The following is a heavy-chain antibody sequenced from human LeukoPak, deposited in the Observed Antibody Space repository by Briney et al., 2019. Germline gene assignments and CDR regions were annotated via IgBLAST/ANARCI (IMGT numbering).Heavy chain of an antibody. V-gene: IGHV1-46*01. CDR1: GYTFTSYY. Sequence: ASVKVSCKASGYTFTSYYMHWVRQAPGQGLEWMGIINPSGGSTSYAQKFQGRVTMTRDTSTSTVYMELSSLRSEDTAVYYCARGCGIQLWFGACPYGMDVGGQGTTVTVSS. J-gene: IGHJ6*02. D-gene: IGHD5-18*01. CDR3: ARGCGIQLWFGACPYGMDV. CDR2: INPSGGST.